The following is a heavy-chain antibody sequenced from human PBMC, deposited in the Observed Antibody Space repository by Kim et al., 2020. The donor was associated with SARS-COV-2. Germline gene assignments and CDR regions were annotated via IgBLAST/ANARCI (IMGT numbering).Heavy chain of an antibody. CDR2: IYYSGST. J-gene: IGHJ3*02. CDR1: GGSISSYY. V-gene: IGHV4-59*08. D-gene: IGHD4-4*01. Sequence: SETLSLTCTVSGGSISSYYWSWIRQTPGEGLEWIGYIYYSGSTNYNPSLKSRVTISVDASKNQFSLKLNSVTAADTAVYYCARHLTVTYAFDIWGQGTVV. CDR3: ARHLTVTYAFDI.